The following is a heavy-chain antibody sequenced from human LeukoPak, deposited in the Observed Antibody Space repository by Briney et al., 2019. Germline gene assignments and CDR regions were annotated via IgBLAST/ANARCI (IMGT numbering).Heavy chain of an antibody. CDR3: ARERLWFGESSDFEY. J-gene: IGHJ4*02. Sequence: SETLSLTCTVSGGSISSYYWSWIRQPAGKGLEWIGRIYISGSTNYNPSLKSRVTMSVDTSKNQFSLKLSSVTAADTAVYYCARERLWFGESSDFEYWGQGTLVTVSS. CDR1: GGSISSYY. V-gene: IGHV4-4*07. D-gene: IGHD3-10*01. CDR2: IYISGST.